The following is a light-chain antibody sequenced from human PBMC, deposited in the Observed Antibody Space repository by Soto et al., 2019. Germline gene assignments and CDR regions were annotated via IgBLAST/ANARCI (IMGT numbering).Light chain of an antibody. CDR2: RNY. Sequence: QSVLTQSPSASGTPGQRVTISCSGSSSNIGNNYVYWYQQVPGTAPKLLIYRNYQRPSGVPDRFSGSKSGTSASLAISGLRSEDEADYYCATWEDSLRGWVFGGGTKLTVL. V-gene: IGLV1-47*01. J-gene: IGLJ3*02. CDR1: SSNIGNNY. CDR3: ATWEDSLRGWV.